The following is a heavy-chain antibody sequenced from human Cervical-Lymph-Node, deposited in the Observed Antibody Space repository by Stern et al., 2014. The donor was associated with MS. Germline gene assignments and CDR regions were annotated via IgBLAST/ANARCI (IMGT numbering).Heavy chain of an antibody. J-gene: IGHJ6*02. CDR1: GGTFSSYA. CDR3: ARARVVVVVAAPVYYGMDV. CDR2: IIPIFGTV. D-gene: IGHD2-15*01. Sequence: VQLVESGAEVKKPGSSVKVSCKASGGTFSSYAISWVRQAPGQGLEWMGGIIPIFGTVNYAKKFQGRVTITADESTSTAYMELSSLRSEDTAVYYCARARVVVVVAAPVYYGMDVWGQGTTVTVSS. V-gene: IGHV1-69*01.